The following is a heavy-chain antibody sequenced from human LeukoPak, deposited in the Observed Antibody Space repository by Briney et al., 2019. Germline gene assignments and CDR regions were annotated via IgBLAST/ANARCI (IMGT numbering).Heavy chain of an antibody. CDR3: AREGEDLSSGDEYDAFDI. CDR1: GFTFNSYA. V-gene: IGHV3-23*01. J-gene: IGHJ3*02. CDR2: ISGSGAST. D-gene: IGHD2-15*01. Sequence: GGSLRLSCAASGFTFNSYAMSWVRQAPGKGLEWVSAISGSGASTYYADSVKGRFTISRDNSKNTLYLQMNSPRVEDTAVYYCAREGEDLSSGDEYDAFDIWGQGTMVTVSS.